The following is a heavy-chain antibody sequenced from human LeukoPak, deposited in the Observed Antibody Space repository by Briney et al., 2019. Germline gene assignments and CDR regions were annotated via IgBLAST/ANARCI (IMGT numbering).Heavy chain of an antibody. V-gene: IGHV3-66*01. CDR2: IYSGGNT. Sequence: GGSLRLSCAASGFTVSSNYMSWVRQAPGKGLQWVSVIYSGGNTYYADSVKGRFTISRDISKSTLYLQMNSLRAEDTAVYYCATNDYSRGPNYFDYWGQGTLVTVSS. CDR1: GFTVSSNY. D-gene: IGHD3-22*01. J-gene: IGHJ4*02. CDR3: ATNDYSRGPNYFDY.